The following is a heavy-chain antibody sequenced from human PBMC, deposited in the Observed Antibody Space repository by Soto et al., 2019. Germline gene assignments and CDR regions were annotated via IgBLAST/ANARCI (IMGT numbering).Heavy chain of an antibody. V-gene: IGHV1-18*01. Sequence: ASVKVSCKASGYTFTSYGISWVRQAPGQGLEWMGWSSAYNGNTNYAQKLQGRVTMTTDTSTSTAYMELRSLRSDDTAVYYCAREDNDWPNGVCYDWFDPWGQGTLGTVSS. J-gene: IGHJ5*02. CDR1: GYTFTSYG. D-gene: IGHD2-8*01. CDR3: AREDNDWPNGVCYDWFDP. CDR2: SSAYNGNT.